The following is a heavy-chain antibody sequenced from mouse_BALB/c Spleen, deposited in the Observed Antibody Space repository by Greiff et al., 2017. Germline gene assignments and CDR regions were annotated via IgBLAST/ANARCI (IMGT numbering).Heavy chain of an antibody. CDR3: TNYDYDYAMDY. Sequence: EVQLQQSGTVLARPGASVKMSCKASGYTFTSYWMHWVKQRPGQGLEWIGAIYPGNSDTSYNQKFKGKAKLTAVTSTSTAYMELSSLTNEDSAVYYCTNYDYDYAMDYGGQGTSVTVSS. J-gene: IGHJ4*01. CDR2: IYPGNSDT. D-gene: IGHD2-4*01. CDR1: GYTFTSYW. V-gene: IGHV1-5*01.